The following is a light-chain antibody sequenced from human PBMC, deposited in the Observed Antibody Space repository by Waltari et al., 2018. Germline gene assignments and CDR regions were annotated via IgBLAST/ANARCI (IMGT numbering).Light chain of an antibody. CDR2: LGS. Sequence: DFVMTQSPLSLPVTPGEPASISCRSSQSLLHSNGYNYLDWYLQKPGQSPQLLIYLGSNRASGVPDRFIGSGSGTDFTLKISRVEAEDVGVYYCMQALQTPITFGQGTRLEIK. CDR1: QSLLHSNGYNY. V-gene: IGKV2-28*01. CDR3: MQALQTPIT. J-gene: IGKJ5*01.